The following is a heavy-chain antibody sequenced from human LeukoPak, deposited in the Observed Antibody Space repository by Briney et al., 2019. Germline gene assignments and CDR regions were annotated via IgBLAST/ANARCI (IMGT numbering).Heavy chain of an antibody. CDR3: ARDVRWLGPLDY. CDR2: IWYDASNK. J-gene: IGHJ4*02. CDR1: GFTFSSYG. V-gene: IGHV3-33*01. D-gene: IGHD6-19*01. Sequence: PGGSLRLSCAASGFTFSSYGMHWVRRAPGKGLEWVAVIWYDASNKYYADSVKGRFTISRDNSKNTLYLQMNSLRAEDTAVYYCARDVRWLGPLDYWGQGTLVTVSS.